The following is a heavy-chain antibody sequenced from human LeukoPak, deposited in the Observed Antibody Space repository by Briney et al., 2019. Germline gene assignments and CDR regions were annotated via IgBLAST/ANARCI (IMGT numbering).Heavy chain of an antibody. D-gene: IGHD5-24*01. Sequence: SETLSLTCTVSGGSISSSSYYWGWIRQPPGKGLEWIGSTYYSGSTYYNPSLKSRVTISVDTSKNQFSLKLSSVTAADTAVYYCARQRDGYNSGYYFDYWGQETLVTVSS. CDR3: ARQRDGYNSGYYFDY. CDR1: GGSISSSSYY. J-gene: IGHJ4*02. V-gene: IGHV4-39*01. CDR2: TYYSGST.